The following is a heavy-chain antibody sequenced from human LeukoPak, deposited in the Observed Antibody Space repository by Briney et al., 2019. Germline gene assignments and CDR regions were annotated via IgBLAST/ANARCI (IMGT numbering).Heavy chain of an antibody. D-gene: IGHD4-17*01. CDR2: IYYSGST. CDR1: GGSISSGDYY. V-gene: IGHV4-30-4*01. CDR3: ARGDGDYVYDY. Sequence: SQTLSLTCTVSGGSISSGDYYWSWIRQPPGKGLEWIGYIYYSGSTYYNPSLKSRVTISVDTSKNRFFLKLSSVTAADTAVYYCARGDGDYVYDYWGQGTLVTVSS. J-gene: IGHJ4*02.